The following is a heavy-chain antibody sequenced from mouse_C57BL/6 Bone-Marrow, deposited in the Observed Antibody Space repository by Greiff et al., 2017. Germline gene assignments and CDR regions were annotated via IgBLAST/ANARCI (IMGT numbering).Heavy chain of an antibody. J-gene: IGHJ1*03. V-gene: IGHV5-9-1*02. Sequence: EVQLVESGEGLVKPGGSLKLSCAASGFTFSSYAMSWVRQTPEKRLEWVAYISSGGDYIYYADTVKGRFTISRDNARNTLYLQMSSLKSEDTAMYYCTREHYYYGSSYYWYFDVWGTGTTVTVS. D-gene: IGHD1-1*01. CDR2: ISSGGDYI. CDR1: GFTFSSYA. CDR3: TREHYYYGSSYYWYFDV.